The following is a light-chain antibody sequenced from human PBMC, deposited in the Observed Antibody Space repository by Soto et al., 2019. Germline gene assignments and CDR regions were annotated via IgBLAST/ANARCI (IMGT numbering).Light chain of an antibody. V-gene: IGKV1-39*01. CDR2: AAS. Sequence: DIQVTQSPSSLSASVGDRVTITCRASQAIRVDLNWYQQKPGKAPNLLIYAASSLQSGVPSRFSGSGSGTDFTLNISSLQPEDFATYYCQQSYNTPYTFGQGTKLDIK. CDR1: QAIRVD. J-gene: IGKJ2*01. CDR3: QQSYNTPYT.